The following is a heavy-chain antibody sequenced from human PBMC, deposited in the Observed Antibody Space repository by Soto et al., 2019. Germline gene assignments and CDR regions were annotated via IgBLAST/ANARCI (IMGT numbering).Heavy chain of an antibody. V-gene: IGHV1-69*01. CDR2: IIPIFGTA. CDR1: GGTFSSYA. CDR3: ATRDFGELLWIRVYYYGMDV. D-gene: IGHD3-10*01. Sequence: QVQLVQSGAAVKKPGSSVKVSCKASGGTFSSYAISWVRQAPGQGLEWMGGIIPIFGTANYEQKFQGRVTITADESTSTAYMELSSVRSEDTAVYYCATRDFGELLWIRVYYYGMDVWGQGTTVTVSS. J-gene: IGHJ6*02.